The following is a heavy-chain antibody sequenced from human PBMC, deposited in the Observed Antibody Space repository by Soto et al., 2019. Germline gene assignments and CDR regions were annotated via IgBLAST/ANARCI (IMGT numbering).Heavy chain of an antibody. CDR3: ARGTCSGGTCYSLDY. D-gene: IGHD2-15*01. Sequence: QVQLVESGGGVVQPGRSLRLSCAASGFTFSAYGMHWVRQAPGKGLEWVAVIWYDGSNKYYAYSVRGRFTISRDNSKNALYLQMNSLRAEDTAVYYCARGTCSGGTCYSLDYWGQGTLVTVSS. CDR1: GFTFSAYG. V-gene: IGHV3-33*01. CDR2: IWYDGSNK. J-gene: IGHJ4*02.